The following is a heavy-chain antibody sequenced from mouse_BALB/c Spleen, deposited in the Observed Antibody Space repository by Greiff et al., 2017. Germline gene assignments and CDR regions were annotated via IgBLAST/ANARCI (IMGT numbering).Heavy chain of an antibody. CDR2: ISYSGST. D-gene: IGHD3-2*01. V-gene: IGHV3-2*02. J-gene: IGHJ3*01. Sequence: EVQLQQSGPGLVKPSQSLSLTCTVTGYSITSDYAWNWIRQFPGNKLEWMGYISYSGSTSYNPSLKSRISITRDTSKNQFFLQLNSVTTEDTATYYCAATARATYWFAYWGQGTLVTVSA. CDR1: GYSITSDYA. CDR3: AATARATYWFAY.